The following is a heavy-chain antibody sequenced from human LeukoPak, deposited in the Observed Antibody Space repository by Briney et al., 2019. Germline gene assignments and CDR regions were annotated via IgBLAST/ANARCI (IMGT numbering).Heavy chain of an antibody. CDR1: GFTFSSYE. V-gene: IGHV3-48*03. J-gene: IGHJ4*02. D-gene: IGHD1-26*01. CDR2: ISSSGSTI. Sequence: GGSLRLSCAASGFTFSSYEMNWVRQAPGKGLEWVSYISSSGSTIYYADSVKGRFTISRDNSKNTLYLQMNSLRAEDTAVYYCARVSFASYYFDYWGQGTLVTVSS. CDR3: ARVSFASYYFDY.